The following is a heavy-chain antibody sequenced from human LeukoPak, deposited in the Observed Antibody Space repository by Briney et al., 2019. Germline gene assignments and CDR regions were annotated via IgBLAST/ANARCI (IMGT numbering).Heavy chain of an antibody. J-gene: IGHJ4*02. CDR1: GGSISSSSYY. V-gene: IGHV4-39*01. D-gene: IGHD6-13*01. Sequence: SETLSLTCTVPGGSISSSSYYWGWIRQPPGKELEWIGSIYYSGSTYYNPSLKSRVTISVDTSKNQFSLKLSSVTAADTAVYYCARSSIPYFDYWGQGTLVTVSS. CDR3: ARSSIPYFDY. CDR2: IYYSGST.